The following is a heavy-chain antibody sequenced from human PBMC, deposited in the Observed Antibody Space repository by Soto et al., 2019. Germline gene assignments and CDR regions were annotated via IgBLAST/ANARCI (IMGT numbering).Heavy chain of an antibody. V-gene: IGHV4-59*08. Sequence: SETLSLTCTVSGGSISSYYWSWIRQPPGKGLEWIGYIYYSGSTNYNPSLKSRVTISVDTSKNQFSLKLSSVTAADTAVYYCAATSRLGWFDPWGQGTLVTVSS. CDR3: AATSRLGWFDP. CDR2: IYYSGST. D-gene: IGHD4-17*01. J-gene: IGHJ5*02. CDR1: GGSISSYY.